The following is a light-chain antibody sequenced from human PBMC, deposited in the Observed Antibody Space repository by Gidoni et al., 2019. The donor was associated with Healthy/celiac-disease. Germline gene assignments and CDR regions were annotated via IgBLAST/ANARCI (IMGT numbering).Light chain of an antibody. Sequence: QSVLIQPPSASVTPGQRVTISCSGSSSNIGSNYVYWYQQLPGTAPKLLIYRNNQRPSGVPDRFSGSKSGTSASLAISGLRSEDEADYYCAAWDDSLSGWVVGGGTKLTVL. CDR3: AAWDDSLSGWV. CDR1: SSNIGSNY. CDR2: RNN. J-gene: IGLJ3*02. V-gene: IGLV1-47*01.